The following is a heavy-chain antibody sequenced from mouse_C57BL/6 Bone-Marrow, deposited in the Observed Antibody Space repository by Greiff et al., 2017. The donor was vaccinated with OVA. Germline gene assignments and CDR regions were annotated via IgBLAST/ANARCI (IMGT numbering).Heavy chain of an antibody. CDR3: TRSDDGYSDY. CDR2: LDPETGGT. CDR1: GYTFTDYE. V-gene: IGHV1-15*01. J-gene: IGHJ2*01. D-gene: IGHD2-3*01. Sequence: VQLQQSGAELVRPGASVTLSCKASGYTFTDYEMHWVKQTPVHGLEWIGALDPETGGTAYNQKFKGKAILTADKSSSTAYMELRSLTSEDSAVYYCTRSDDGYSDYWGQGTTLTVSS.